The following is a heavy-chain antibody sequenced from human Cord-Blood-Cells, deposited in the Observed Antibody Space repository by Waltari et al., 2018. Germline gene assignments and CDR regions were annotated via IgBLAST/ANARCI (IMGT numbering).Heavy chain of an antibody. Sequence: QLQLQESGPGLVKPSETLSLTCTVSGGSISSSSYYWGWIRQPPGKGLEWIGSIYYSGSTYYNPSLKSRVTISVDTSKIQFSLKLSSVTAADTAVYYCARHVGSGGVKRTYNWFDPWGQGTLVTVSS. CDR1: GGSISSSSYY. J-gene: IGHJ5*02. D-gene: IGHD3-16*01. CDR3: ARHVGSGGVKRTYNWFDP. CDR2: IYYSGST. V-gene: IGHV4-39*07.